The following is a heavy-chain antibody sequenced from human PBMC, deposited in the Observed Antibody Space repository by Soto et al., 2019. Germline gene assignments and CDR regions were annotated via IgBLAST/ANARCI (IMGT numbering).Heavy chain of an antibody. CDR1: GFTFNNYG. CDR2: ISWNSRTV. D-gene: IGHD2-2*01. Sequence: EVQLVESGGGLVQPGGSLRLSCAASGFTFNNYGMHWVRLAPGKGLEWVSGISWNSRTVGYAESLKGRFTISRDNAKNYLYLQMNNLRAEDTALYYCAKDLTPGDDAFDVWGQGTLVTVSS. V-gene: IGHV3-9*01. CDR3: AKDLTPGDDAFDV. J-gene: IGHJ3*01.